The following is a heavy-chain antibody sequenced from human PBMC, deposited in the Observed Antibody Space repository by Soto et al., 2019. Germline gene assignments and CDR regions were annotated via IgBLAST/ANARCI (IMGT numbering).Heavy chain of an antibody. J-gene: IGHJ4*02. CDR3: ARSSDGTYYFDY. D-gene: IGHD1-26*01. CDR1: GGSISSGGYY. CDR2: IYYSGST. Sequence: QVQLQESGPGLVKPSQTLSLTCTVSGGSISSGGYYWSWIRQHPGKGLEWIGYIYYSGSTYYNPSLKSRVPISVDTSKTQFSLKLSFVTAADTAVYYCARSSDGTYYFDYWGQGTLVTVSS. V-gene: IGHV4-31*03.